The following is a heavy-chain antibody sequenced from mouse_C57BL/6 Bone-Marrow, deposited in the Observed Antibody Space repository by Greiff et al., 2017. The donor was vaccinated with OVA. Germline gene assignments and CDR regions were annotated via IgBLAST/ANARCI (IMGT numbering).Heavy chain of an antibody. V-gene: IGHV1-62-3*01. CDR3: ARRDDGTRDYFDY. CDR2: IDPNSGST. D-gene: IGHD2-3*01. Sequence: QVQLQQPGAELVKPGASVKLSCKASGYTFTSYWMHWVKQRPGRGLEWIGRIDPNSGSTNYNEKFKSKATLTVDKSSSTAYMQLSSLTSEDSAVYYCARRDDGTRDYFDYWGQGTTLTVSS. CDR1: GYTFTSYW. J-gene: IGHJ2*01.